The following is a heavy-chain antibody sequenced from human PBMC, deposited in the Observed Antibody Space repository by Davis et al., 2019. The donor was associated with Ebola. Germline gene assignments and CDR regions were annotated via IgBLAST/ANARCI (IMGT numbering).Heavy chain of an antibody. CDR1: QYRFNEYW. CDR2: IYPGDSDT. CDR3: ARYHGDYYYGMDV. D-gene: IGHD4-17*01. J-gene: IGHJ6*02. Sequence: GESLKISCQGSQYRFNEYWIGWVRQMPGKGLEWMGIIYPGDSDTRYSPSFQGQVTISADKSISTAYLQWSSLKASDTAMYYCARYHGDYYYGMDVWGQGTTVTVSS. V-gene: IGHV5-51*01.